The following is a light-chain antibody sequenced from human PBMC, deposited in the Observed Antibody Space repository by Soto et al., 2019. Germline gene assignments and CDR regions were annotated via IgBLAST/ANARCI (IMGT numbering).Light chain of an antibody. CDR2: GAS. CDR3: QQYATSPLT. CDR1: QTINNN. V-gene: IGKV3-15*01. J-gene: IGKJ4*01. Sequence: VMTQAPATLSVSPGERATLSCRASQTINNNAAWYQLKDGQVPRLLIYGASTRAADVPARFSGGGSGTEFTLTISSLQSEDFALYYCQQYATSPLTFGGGTKVDIK.